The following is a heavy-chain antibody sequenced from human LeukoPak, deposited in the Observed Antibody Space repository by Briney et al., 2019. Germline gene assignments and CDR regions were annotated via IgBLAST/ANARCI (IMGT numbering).Heavy chain of an antibody. Sequence: SQTLSLTCAISGDSVSSNIATWSWIRQSPLRGLEWLGRTYYRSKWYNEYATSVKSRISINPDTSKNQFSLKLSSVTAADTAVYYCARRALSSSAYFDNWGQGTLVTVSS. CDR1: GDSVSSNIAT. J-gene: IGHJ4*02. CDR3: ARRALSSSAYFDN. CDR2: TYYRSKWYN. D-gene: IGHD6-13*01. V-gene: IGHV6-1*01.